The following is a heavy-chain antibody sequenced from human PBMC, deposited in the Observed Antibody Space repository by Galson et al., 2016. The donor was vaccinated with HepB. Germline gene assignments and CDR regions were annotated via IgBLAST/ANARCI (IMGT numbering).Heavy chain of an antibody. Sequence: SLRLSCASSGFTFSNYWMSWVRQAPGKGLEWVANIDQGGSETYYADSVKGRVTISRDNAKNALYLQMNSLGAEDTAVYYCARDNYGRENSGVRAFDIWGQGTMVTVSS. CDR2: IDQGGSET. J-gene: IGHJ3*02. CDR3: ARDNYGRENSGVRAFDI. V-gene: IGHV3-7*05. D-gene: IGHD2-8*02. CDR1: GFTFSNYW.